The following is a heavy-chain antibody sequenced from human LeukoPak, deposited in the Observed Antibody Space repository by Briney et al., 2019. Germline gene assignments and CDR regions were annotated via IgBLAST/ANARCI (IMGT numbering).Heavy chain of an antibody. D-gene: IGHD2-2*02. CDR2: IIPVFGTS. J-gene: IGHJ5*02. V-gene: IGHV1-69*13. CDR3: ARVTGGRYCSTTSCYMRGWFDP. Sequence: SVKVSCKASGGTFSSYAISWVRQAPGQGLEWMGGIIPVFGTSNYAQKFQGRVTITADESTRTAYMELSSLRSEDTAVYYCARVTGGRYCSTTSCYMRGWFDPWGQGTLVTASS. CDR1: GGTFSSYA.